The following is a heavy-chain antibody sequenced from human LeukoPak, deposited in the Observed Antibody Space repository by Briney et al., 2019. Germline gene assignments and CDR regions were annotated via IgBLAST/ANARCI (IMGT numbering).Heavy chain of an antibody. Sequence: SVKVSCKASGGTFSSYAISWVRQTPGQGLEWMGGIIPIFGTANYAQKFQGRVTITADESTSTAYMELSSLRSEDTAVYYCARALQQLGLDYYGMDVWGQGTTVTVSS. CDR2: IIPIFGTA. D-gene: IGHD6-13*01. CDR1: GGTFSSYA. V-gene: IGHV1-69*01. CDR3: ARALQQLGLDYYGMDV. J-gene: IGHJ6*02.